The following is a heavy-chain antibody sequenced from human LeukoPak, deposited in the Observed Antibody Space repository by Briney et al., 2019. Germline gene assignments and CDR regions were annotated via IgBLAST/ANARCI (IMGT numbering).Heavy chain of an antibody. V-gene: IGHV1-3*01. CDR2: INAGNGNT. J-gene: IGHJ6*03. D-gene: IGHD2-15*01. CDR3: ASLMPPGGYYYMDV. CDR1: GYTFTSYA. Sequence: AASVKVSCKASGYTFTSYAMHWVRQAPGQRLEWMGWINAGNGNTKYSQKFQGRVTITRDTSTSTAYMELRSLRSDDTAVYYCASLMPPGGYYYMDVWGKGTTVTVSS.